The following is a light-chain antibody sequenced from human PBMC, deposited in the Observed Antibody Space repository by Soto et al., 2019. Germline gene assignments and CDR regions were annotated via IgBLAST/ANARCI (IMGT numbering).Light chain of an antibody. CDR1: QSFSSY. Sequence: EIVLTQSPATLSLSPGERATLSCRASQSFSSYLAWYQQQPGQAPRLLIYDASNRATGIPARFSGSGSGTDFTLTISSLEPEDFAVYYCQQRSNWLTFGGGTKVDI. J-gene: IGKJ4*01. CDR2: DAS. CDR3: QQRSNWLT. V-gene: IGKV3-11*01.